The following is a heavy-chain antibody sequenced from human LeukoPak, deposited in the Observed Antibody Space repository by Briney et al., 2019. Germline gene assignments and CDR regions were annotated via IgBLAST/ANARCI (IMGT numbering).Heavy chain of an antibody. J-gene: IGHJ6*03. D-gene: IGHD2-2*01. CDR1: GFIFSNYA. Sequence: GGSLRLSCAASGFIFSNYAMQWVRQAPGMGLEWVAFIRYDGGNTYYADSVKGLFTISRDNPKNTMYLQMNSLNAEDTAVYYCAKDEVVPGYYYTDVWGRGATVTISS. V-gene: IGHV3-30*02. CDR2: IRYDGGNT. CDR3: AKDEVVPGYYYTDV.